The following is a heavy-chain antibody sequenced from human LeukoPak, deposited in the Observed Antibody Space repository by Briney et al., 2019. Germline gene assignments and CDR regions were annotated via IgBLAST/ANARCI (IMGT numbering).Heavy chain of an antibody. CDR3: AKDTKVYPGYDAFDI. CDR2: ISGSGGST. V-gene: IGHV3-23*01. D-gene: IGHD2-15*01. CDR1: GFTFSSYA. Sequence: GGSLRLSCAASGFTFSSYAMSWVRQAPGKGLEWVSAISGSGGSTYYADSVKGRFIISRDNSKNTLYLQMNSLRAEDTAVYYCAKDTKVYPGYDAFDIWGQGTMVTVSS. J-gene: IGHJ3*02.